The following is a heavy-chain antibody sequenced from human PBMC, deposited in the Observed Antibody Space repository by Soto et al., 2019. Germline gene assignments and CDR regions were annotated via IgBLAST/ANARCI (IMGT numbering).Heavy chain of an antibody. CDR1: NGSLSSNY. D-gene: IGHD3-10*01. J-gene: IGHJ4*02. CDR3: ARSFMVPVDFFDY. Sequence: SETLSLTCTVSNGSLSSNYRSWIRQSPGKGLEWIANIYYSGSTNYNPSLKSRVTMSVDTSKNQFTMKLRSVTAADTVVYFCARSFMVPVDFFDYWGQGTPVTVSS. CDR2: IYYSGST. V-gene: IGHV4-59*01.